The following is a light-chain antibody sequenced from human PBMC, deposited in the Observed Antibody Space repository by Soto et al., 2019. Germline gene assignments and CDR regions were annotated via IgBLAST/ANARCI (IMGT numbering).Light chain of an antibody. CDR1: RNIERW. CDR3: QHCDTSWP. CDR2: NAS. Sequence: DIQMTPSPSTLSASVGDRVTITCRASRNIERWLAWYQQKPGKPPKILILNASTLGSGVPSRFSGSGSGTEFTLTISGLQPDDFATYYCQHCDTSWPFGQGTKVDIK. V-gene: IGKV1-5*01. J-gene: IGKJ1*01.